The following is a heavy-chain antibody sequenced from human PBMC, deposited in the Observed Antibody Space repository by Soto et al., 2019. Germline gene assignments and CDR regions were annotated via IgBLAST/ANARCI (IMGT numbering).Heavy chain of an antibody. J-gene: IGHJ4*02. CDR2: MNQGSTET. Sequence: VQLVESGGGFVRPGGSLRLSCAVSGFNFNSHWMSWVRQAPGKGLEWVATMNQGSTETYYVDSLKGRFTISRDNAKNSLYLQMNSLRAEDTAVYYCVRDHTTPGLYFDYWGQGTLVTVSS. D-gene: IGHD1-1*01. CDR3: VRDHTTPGLYFDY. V-gene: IGHV3-7*01. CDR1: GFNFNSHW.